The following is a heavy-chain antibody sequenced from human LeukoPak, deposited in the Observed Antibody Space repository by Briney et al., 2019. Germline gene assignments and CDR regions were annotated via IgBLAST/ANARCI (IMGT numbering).Heavy chain of an antibody. J-gene: IGHJ3*02. CDR1: GFTVSSNY. CDR2: IYSGGST. CDR3: ARPSTGWAFDI. D-gene: IGHD1-14*01. V-gene: IGHV3-53*01. Sequence: GGSLRLSCAVSGFTVSSNYMSWVRQAPGKGLEWVSVIYSGGSTYYADSVKGRFTISRDNSKNTLYLQMNSLRAEDTAVYYCARPSTGWAFDIRGQGTMVTVSS.